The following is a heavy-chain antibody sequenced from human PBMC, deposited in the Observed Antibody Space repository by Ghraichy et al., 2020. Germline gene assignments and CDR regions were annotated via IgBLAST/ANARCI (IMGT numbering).Heavy chain of an antibody. CDR1: GFRFNSYA. CDR2: VSGDGVHD. J-gene: IGHJ6*02. V-gene: IGHV3-30-3*01. Sequence: GGSLRLSCVASGFRFNSYAMHWVRQAPGKGLEWVAVVSGDGVHDFYSDSVKGRFTISRDNSERKLFLQMGRLRPDDAAVYYCARDPAHDYNGMDIWGQGTTVTVSS. CDR3: ARDPAHDYNGMDI.